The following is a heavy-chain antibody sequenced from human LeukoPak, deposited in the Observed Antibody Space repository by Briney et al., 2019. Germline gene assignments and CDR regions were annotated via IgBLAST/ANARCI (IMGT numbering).Heavy chain of an antibody. CDR2: IYSGGST. J-gene: IGHJ4*02. D-gene: IGHD4-11*01. Sequence: PGGSLRLSCAASGFTVSTSFMSWLRQAPGKGLEWVSVIYSGGSTYYADSVKGRFTISRDNSKNTLYLQMNILRAEDTAVYYWARDGGDYSFEYWGQGTLVTVSS. CDR1: GFTVSTSF. CDR3: ARDGGDYSFEY. V-gene: IGHV3-53*01.